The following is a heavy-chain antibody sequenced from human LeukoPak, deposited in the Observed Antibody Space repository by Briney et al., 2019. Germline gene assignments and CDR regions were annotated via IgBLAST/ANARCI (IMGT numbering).Heavy chain of an antibody. V-gene: IGHV1-8*01. J-gene: IGHJ6*02. Sequence: ASVEVSCKASGYTFTSYDINWVRQATGQGLEWMGWMNPNSGNTGYAQKFQGRVTMTRNTSISTAYMELSSLRSEDTAVYYCAREGLGCSGGSCYSYWYYYYGMDVWGQGTTVTVSS. CDR3: AREGLGCSGGSCYSYWYYYYGMDV. CDR2: MNPNSGNT. D-gene: IGHD2-15*01. CDR1: GYTFTSYD.